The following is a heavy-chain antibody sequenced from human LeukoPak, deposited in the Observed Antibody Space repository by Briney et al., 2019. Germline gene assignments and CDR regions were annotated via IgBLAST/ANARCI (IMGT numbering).Heavy chain of an antibody. CDR1: GLTFSSYS. D-gene: IGHD6-19*01. Sequence: GGSLRLSCAASGLTFSSYSMNWVRQAPGKGLEWVSSISSSSSYIYYADSVKGRFTISRDNAKNSLYLQMNSLRAEDTAVYYCARDSSGWPSDYWGQRTLVTVSS. CDR2: ISSSSSYI. V-gene: IGHV3-21*01. CDR3: ARDSSGWPSDY. J-gene: IGHJ4*02.